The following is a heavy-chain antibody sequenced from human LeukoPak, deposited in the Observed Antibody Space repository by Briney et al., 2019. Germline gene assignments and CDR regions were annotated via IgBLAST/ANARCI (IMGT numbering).Heavy chain of an antibody. J-gene: IGHJ6*03. Sequence: NPSETLSLACTVSGGSISSYYWSWIRQPPGKGLEWIGYIYYSGSTNYIPSLKSRVTISVDTSKNQFSLKLSSVTAADTAVYYCARDTGSLYYYYYMDVWGKGTTVTVSS. V-gene: IGHV4-59*01. CDR2: IYYSGST. CDR3: ARDTGSLYYYYYMDV. CDR1: GGSISSYY.